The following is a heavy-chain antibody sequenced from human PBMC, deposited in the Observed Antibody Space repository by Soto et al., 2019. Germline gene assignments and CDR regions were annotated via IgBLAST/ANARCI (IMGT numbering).Heavy chain of an antibody. V-gene: IGHV1-18*01. Sequence: QVRLVQSGAEVKKPGASVKVSCKASGYTFTTYGMSWVRQAPGQGLDWMGWISTYNGTTKYAERLQGRVTMTTDTTTSTAYMELRSLRSDDTAVYYCARGQTDYYDNSGDYFLDYWGQGTLVTVSS. CDR2: ISTYNGTT. CDR1: GYTFTTYG. D-gene: IGHD3-22*01. CDR3: ARGQTDYYDNSGDYFLDY. J-gene: IGHJ4*02.